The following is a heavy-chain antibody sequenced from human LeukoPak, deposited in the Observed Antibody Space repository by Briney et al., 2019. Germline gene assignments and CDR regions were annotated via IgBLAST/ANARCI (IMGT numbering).Heavy chain of an antibody. Sequence: SETLSLTYTVSGGSISSYYWSWIRQPAGKGLEWIGRIYTSGSTNYNPSLKSRVTMSVDTSKHQFSLKLSSVTAADTAVYYCARGGITMVRRVTPPYYYGMDVWGQGTTVTVSS. CDR1: GGSISSYY. CDR3: ARGGITMVRRVTPPYYYGMDV. V-gene: IGHV4-4*07. D-gene: IGHD3-10*01. J-gene: IGHJ6*02. CDR2: IYTSGST.